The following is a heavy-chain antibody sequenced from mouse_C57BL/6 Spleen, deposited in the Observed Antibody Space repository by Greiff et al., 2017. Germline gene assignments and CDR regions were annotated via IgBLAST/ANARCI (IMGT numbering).Heavy chain of an antibody. CDR1: GYTFTSYW. CDR2: IHPNSGST. Sequence: VQLQQPGAELVKPGASVKLSCKASGYTFTSYWMHWMKQRPGQGLEWIGMIHPNSGSTNYNEKFKSKATLTVDKSSSTAYMQLSSLTSEDSAVYYCARVLYGSSYDYAMDYWGQGTSVTVSS. D-gene: IGHD1-1*01. CDR3: ARVLYGSSYDYAMDY. J-gene: IGHJ4*01. V-gene: IGHV1-64*01.